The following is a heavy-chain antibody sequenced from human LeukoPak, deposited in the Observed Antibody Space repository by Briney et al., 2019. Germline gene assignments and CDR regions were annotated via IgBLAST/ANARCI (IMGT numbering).Heavy chain of an antibody. V-gene: IGHV4-34*01. J-gene: IGHJ5*02. CDR3: ARTRFSRGYSYGYDNWFDP. Sequence: SETLSLTCAVYGGSFSGYYWSWIRQPPGKGLEWIGEINHSGSTNYNPSLKSRVTISVDTSKNQFSLKLSSVTAADTAVYCCARTRFSRGYSYGYDNWFDPWGRGTLVTVSS. D-gene: IGHD5-18*01. CDR2: INHSGST. CDR1: GGSFSGYY.